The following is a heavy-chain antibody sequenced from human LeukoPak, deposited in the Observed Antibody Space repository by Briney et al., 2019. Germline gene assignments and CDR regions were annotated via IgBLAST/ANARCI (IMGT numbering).Heavy chain of an antibody. CDR1: GFTFSSYA. CDR2: ISSNGGST. V-gene: IGHV3-64*01. CDR3: ARGHKYYDFWSGYYR. J-gene: IGHJ4*02. Sequence: PGGSLRLSCAASGFTFSSYAMHWVRQAPGKGLEYVSAISSNGGSTYYANSVKGRFTISRDNSKNTLYLQMGRLRAEDMAVYYCARGHKYYDFWSGYYRWGQGTLVTVSS. D-gene: IGHD3-3*01.